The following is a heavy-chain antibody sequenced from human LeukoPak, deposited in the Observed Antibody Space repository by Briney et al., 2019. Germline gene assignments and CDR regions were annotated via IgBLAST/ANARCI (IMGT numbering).Heavy chain of an antibody. CDR2: FDPEDGET. D-gene: IGHD3-22*01. V-gene: IGHV1-24*01. CDR3: ATWRYDSSGYFPSFDY. CDR1: GYTFISYD. Sequence: ASVKVSCKASGYTFISYDIHWVRQAPGKGLEWMGGFDPEDGETIYAQKFQGRVTMTEDTSTDTAYMELSSLRSEDTAVYYCATWRYDSSGYFPSFDYWGQGTLVTVSS. J-gene: IGHJ4*02.